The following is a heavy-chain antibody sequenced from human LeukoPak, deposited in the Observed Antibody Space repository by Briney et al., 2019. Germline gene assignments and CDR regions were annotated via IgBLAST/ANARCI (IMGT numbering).Heavy chain of an antibody. D-gene: IGHD5-24*01. CDR1: GFPFSLYG. Sequence: GGSLRLSCAGSGFPFSLYGMHWVRQAPGKGLEWVAYIRYDGGIKNYADSVKGRFTISRDNSENKLFLQMNNLRPEDTAVYYCAKQMAVDYFDYWGQGTLVTVSS. CDR3: AKQMAVDYFDY. CDR2: IRYDGGIK. V-gene: IGHV3-30*02. J-gene: IGHJ4*02.